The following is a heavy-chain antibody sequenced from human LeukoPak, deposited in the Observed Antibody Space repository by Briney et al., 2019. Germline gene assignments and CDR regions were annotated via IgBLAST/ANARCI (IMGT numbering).Heavy chain of an antibody. J-gene: IGHJ4*02. CDR2: ISGSGGST. CDR3: AEPEGGYYDIRPD. CDR1: GFTFSSYA. Sequence: GGSLRLSCAASGFTFSSYAMSWVRQAPGKGLEWVSAISGSGGSTYYADSVKGRFTISRDNSKNTLYLQMNSLRAEDTAVYYCAEPEGGYYDIRPDWGQGTLVTVSS. D-gene: IGHD3-22*01. V-gene: IGHV3-23*01.